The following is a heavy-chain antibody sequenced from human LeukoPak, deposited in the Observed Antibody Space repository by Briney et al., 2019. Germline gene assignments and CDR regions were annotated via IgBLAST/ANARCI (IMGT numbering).Heavy chain of an antibody. CDR3: AKGSYYDSSGSFYFDY. J-gene: IGHJ4*02. Sequence: GGSLRLSCAASGFTVSSNHMSWVRQAPGKGLEWVSVIYNGDITYYADSVKGRFTISRDNSKNTLYVQVNSLGTEDTAAYYCAKGSYYDSSGSFYFDYWGQGTLVTVSS. V-gene: IGHV3-53*01. D-gene: IGHD3-22*01. CDR2: IYNGDIT. CDR1: GFTVSSNH.